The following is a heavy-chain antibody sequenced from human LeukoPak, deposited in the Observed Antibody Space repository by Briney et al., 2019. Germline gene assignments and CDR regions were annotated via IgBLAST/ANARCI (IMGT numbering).Heavy chain of an antibody. CDR2: IYCSGST. CDR3: ARGGLFTPFDY. J-gene: IGHJ4*02. CDR1: GGSISSGDYY. V-gene: IGHV4-30-4*01. Sequence: SETLSLTCTVSGGSISSGDYYWSWIRQPPGKGLEWIGYIYCSGSTYYNPSLKSRVTISVDTSKNQFSLKLSSVTAADTAVYYCARGGLFTPFDYWGQGTLVTVSS. D-gene: IGHD3-16*01.